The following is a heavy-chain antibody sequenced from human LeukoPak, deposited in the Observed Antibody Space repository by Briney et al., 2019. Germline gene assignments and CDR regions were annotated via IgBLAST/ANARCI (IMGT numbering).Heavy chain of an antibody. D-gene: IGHD2-15*01. J-gene: IGHJ4*02. CDR3: ARAVFGYCSGGSCYHRRGYSYGTFDY. CDR1: GGTFSSYA. Sequence: SVKVSCKASGGTFSSYAIGWVRQAPGQGLEWMGGIIPIFGTANYAQKFQGRVTITADESTSTAYMELSSLRSEDTAVYYCARAVFGYCSGGSCYHRRGYSYGTFDYWGQGALVTVSS. CDR2: IIPIFGTA. V-gene: IGHV1-69*13.